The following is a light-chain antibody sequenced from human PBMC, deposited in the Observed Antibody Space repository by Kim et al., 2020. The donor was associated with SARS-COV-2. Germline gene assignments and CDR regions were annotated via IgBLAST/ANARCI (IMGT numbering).Light chain of an antibody. J-gene: IGKJ1*01. CDR2: DAS. CDR3: QQYGSSPQT. Sequence: SPGERATFSCRASQSVSSSSSAWYQQKTGQAPRLLIYDASTRATGIPDRFSGSGSRTDFTLTISRLEPEDFAVYYCQQYGSSPQTFGQGTKVDIK. V-gene: IGKV3-20*01. CDR1: QSVSSSS.